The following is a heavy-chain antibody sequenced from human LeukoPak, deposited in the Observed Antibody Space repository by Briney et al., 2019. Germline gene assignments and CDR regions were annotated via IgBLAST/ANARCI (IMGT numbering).Heavy chain of an antibody. Sequence: PGGSLRLSCAASGFTISSYGMHWVRQAPGKGLEWVAVIWYDGSNKYYADSVKGRFTISRDNSKNTLYLQMNSLRAEDTAVYYCARETAGGYAFDYWGQRTLVTVSS. CDR3: ARETAGGYAFDY. CDR1: GFTISSYG. CDR2: IWYDGSNK. J-gene: IGHJ4*02. V-gene: IGHV3-33*01. D-gene: IGHD2-2*01.